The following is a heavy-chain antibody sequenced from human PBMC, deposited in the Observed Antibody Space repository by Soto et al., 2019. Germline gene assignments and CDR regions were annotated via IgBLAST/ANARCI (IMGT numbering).Heavy chain of an antibody. D-gene: IGHD6-13*01. V-gene: IGHV1-2*04. Sequence: ASVKVSCKASGYTFTGYYMHWVRQAPGRGLEWMGWINPNSGGTNYAQKFQGWVTMTRDTSISTAYMELSRLRSDDTAVYYCARGIAAARYYFDYWGQGTLVTVSS. J-gene: IGHJ4*02. CDR3: ARGIAAARYYFDY. CDR1: GYTFTGYY. CDR2: INPNSGGT.